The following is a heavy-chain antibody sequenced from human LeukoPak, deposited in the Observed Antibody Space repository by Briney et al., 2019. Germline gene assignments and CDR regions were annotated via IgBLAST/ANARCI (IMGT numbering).Heavy chain of an antibody. CDR2: IGWNSGSI. CDR3: AKGTLYSSSSWYDY. V-gene: IGHV3-9*03. D-gene: IGHD6-13*01. CDR1: GFTFDDYA. J-gene: IGHJ4*02. Sequence: GRSLRLSCAASGFTFDDYAMHWVRQAPGKGLEWVSGIGWNSGSIGYADSVKGRFTISRDNAKNSLYLQMNSLRAEDMALYYCAKGTLYSSSSWYDYWGQGTLVTVSS.